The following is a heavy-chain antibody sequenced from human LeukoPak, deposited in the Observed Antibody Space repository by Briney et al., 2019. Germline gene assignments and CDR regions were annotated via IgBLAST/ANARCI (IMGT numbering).Heavy chain of an antibody. Sequence: PGGSLRLSCAASGFTFSSFSMNWVRQAPGKGLEWVSYITSTSSSIYYADSVKGRFTISRDNANNSLYLQMNSLRAEDTALYYCANAVTNFYAFDIWGQGTMVTVSS. D-gene: IGHD4-17*01. CDR2: ITSTSSSI. J-gene: IGHJ3*02. CDR3: ANAVTNFYAFDI. CDR1: GFTFSSFS. V-gene: IGHV3-48*04.